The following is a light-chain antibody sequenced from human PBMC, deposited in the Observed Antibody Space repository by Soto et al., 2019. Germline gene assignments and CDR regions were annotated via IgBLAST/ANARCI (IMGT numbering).Light chain of an antibody. CDR2: DVS. CDR1: SSSKW. J-gene: IGKJ2*01. Sequence: DIQMTQSPSTLAASVGDTVTMTCRSSSKWLAWYQKKPGKAPKLLIYDVSNLERGVPPRFSGSTSGAESTRTITGLLPDDLRTYYCQHATDFTFGQGTKVEIK. CDR3: QHATDFT. V-gene: IGKV1-5*01.